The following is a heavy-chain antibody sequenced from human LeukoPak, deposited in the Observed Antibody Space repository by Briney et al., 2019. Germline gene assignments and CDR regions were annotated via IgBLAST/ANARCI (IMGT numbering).Heavy chain of an antibody. D-gene: IGHD2-15*01. CDR2: IYHSGST. CDR3: ASRLGYCSGGSCYLGGWFDP. J-gene: IGHJ5*02. Sequence: SETLSLTCAVSGYSISSGYYWGWIRQPPGKGLEWIGSIYHSGSTCYNPSLKSRVTISVDTSKNQFSLKLSSVTAADTAVYYCASRLGYCSGGSCYLGGWFDPWGQGTLVTVSS. CDR1: GYSISSGYY. V-gene: IGHV4-38-2*01.